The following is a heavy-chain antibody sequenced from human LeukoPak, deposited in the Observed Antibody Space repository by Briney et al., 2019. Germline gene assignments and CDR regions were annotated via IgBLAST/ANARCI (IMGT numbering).Heavy chain of an antibody. V-gene: IGHV3-21*06. Sequence: GGSLRLSCAASGFTFSTYSMNWVRQAPGKGLEWVSSISSSSNYIYYADSVKGRFSISRDDAKNLLFLQMNGLRVEDTAVYYCARDMTTATTCYLEHWGQGTLVTVS. CDR3: ARDMTTATTCYLEH. D-gene: IGHD4-17*01. CDR2: ISSSSNYI. CDR1: GFTFSTYS. J-gene: IGHJ1*01.